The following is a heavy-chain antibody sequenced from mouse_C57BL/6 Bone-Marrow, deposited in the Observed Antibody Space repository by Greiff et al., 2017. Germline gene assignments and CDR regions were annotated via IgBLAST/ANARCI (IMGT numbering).Heavy chain of an antibody. CDR3: ARTWVYDYVGGPSWFAY. CDR2: INPNNGGT. Sequence: EVQLQQSGPELVKPGASVKIPCKASGYTFTDYNMDWVKQSHGKSLEWIGDINPNNGGTIYNQKFKGKATLTVDKSSSTAYMELRSLTSADTAVYYLARTWVYDYVGGPSWFAYWGQGTLVTVSA. V-gene: IGHV1-18*01. CDR1: GYTFTDYN. D-gene: IGHD2-4*01. J-gene: IGHJ3*01.